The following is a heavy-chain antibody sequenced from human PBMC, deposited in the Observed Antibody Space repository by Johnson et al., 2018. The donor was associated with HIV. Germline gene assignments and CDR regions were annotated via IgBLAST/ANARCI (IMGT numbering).Heavy chain of an antibody. CDR1: GFTVSSIY. CDR3: VSRSGAL. J-gene: IGHJ3*01. V-gene: IGHV3-66*03. D-gene: IGHD1-26*01. CDR2: SWNSGTI. Sequence: QLVESGGGLIQPGGSLRLSCAASGFTVSSIYMNWVRQAPGKGLECVSGISWNSGTIDYADSVKGRFTISRYNSKNTLSLQMDSLRPEDMAVYYCVSRSGALWGQGTMVTVSP.